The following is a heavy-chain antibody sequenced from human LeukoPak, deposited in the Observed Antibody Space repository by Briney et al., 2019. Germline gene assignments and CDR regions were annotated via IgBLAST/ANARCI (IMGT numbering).Heavy chain of an antibody. CDR2: IIPIFGTA. CDR1: GGTFSSYA. CDR3: AREYYCSGGSCYLSWFDP. J-gene: IGHJ5*02. Sequence: VASVKVSCKASGGTFSSYAISWVRQAPGQGLEWMGGIIPIFGTANYAQKFQGRVTITTDESTSTAYMELSSLRSEDTAVYYCAREYYCSGGSCYLSWFDPWGQGALVTVSS. V-gene: IGHV1-69*05. D-gene: IGHD2-15*01.